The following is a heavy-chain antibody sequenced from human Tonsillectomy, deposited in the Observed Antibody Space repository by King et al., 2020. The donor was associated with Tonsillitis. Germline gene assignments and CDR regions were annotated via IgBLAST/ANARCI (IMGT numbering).Heavy chain of an antibody. Sequence: QLVQSGAEVKKPGESLRLSCKGSGYSFTTYWISWVRQMPGKGLEWMGRIDPSDSYTSYSPSFRGHVTMSADKSISTAYLQWSSLKASDTAMYFCARHELGGITGTTASWGQGTLVTVSS. CDR2: IDPSDSYT. CDR1: GYSFTTYW. J-gene: IGHJ5*02. V-gene: IGHV5-10-1*03. CDR3: ARHELGGITGTTAS. D-gene: IGHD1-7*01.